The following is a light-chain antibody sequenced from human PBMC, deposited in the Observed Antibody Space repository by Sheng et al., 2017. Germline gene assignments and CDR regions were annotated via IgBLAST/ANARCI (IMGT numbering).Light chain of an antibody. CDR1: QSVSGN. CDR3: QQLNSYPT. J-gene: IGKJ4*01. CDR2: DAS. V-gene: IGKV3D-15*01. Sequence: EIVVTQSPTILSASPGERATLSCRASQSVSGNLAWYQQKPGQAPRLLIYDASNRAAGIPARFSGTGSGTDFTLTISSLQPEDFATYYCQQLNSYPTFGGGTKVEIK.